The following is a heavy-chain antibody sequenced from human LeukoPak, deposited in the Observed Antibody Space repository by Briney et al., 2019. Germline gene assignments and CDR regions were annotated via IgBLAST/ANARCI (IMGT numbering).Heavy chain of an antibody. Sequence: PGRSLGLSCAASGFTFSSYGMHWVRQASGKGLEWVGRIRSKANSYATAYAASVKGRFTISRDDSKNTAYLQMNSLKTEDTAVYYCTTIVVVPAAIYWGQGTLVTVSS. J-gene: IGHJ4*02. CDR2: IRSKANSYAT. CDR1: GFTFSSYG. V-gene: IGHV3-73*01. D-gene: IGHD2-2*01. CDR3: TTIVVVPAAIY.